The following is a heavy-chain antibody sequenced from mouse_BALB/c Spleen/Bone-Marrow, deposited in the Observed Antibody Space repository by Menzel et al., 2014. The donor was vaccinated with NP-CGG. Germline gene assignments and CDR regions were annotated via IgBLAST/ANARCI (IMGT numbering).Heavy chain of an antibody. D-gene: IGHD1-1*01. CDR1: GYTFTNNA. Sequence: VHLVESGAELVRPGVSVKISCKGSGYTFTNNAIHWVKQSRAKSLEWIGIISTYYGDTTYNQKFKGKATMTVDKSSSTAYVKLARLTSEDSAIYYCARSGNVRNVMDYWGQGTSVTVSS. CDR2: ISTYYGDT. V-gene: IGHV1S137*01. J-gene: IGHJ4*01. CDR3: ARSGNVRNVMDY.